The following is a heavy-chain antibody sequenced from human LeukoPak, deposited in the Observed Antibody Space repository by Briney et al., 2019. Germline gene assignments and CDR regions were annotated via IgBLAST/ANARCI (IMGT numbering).Heavy chain of an antibody. D-gene: IGHD5-24*01. CDR1: RFTFSNYW. V-gene: IGHV3-7*01. J-gene: IGHJ4*02. Sequence: GGSPRLSCAASRFTFSNYWMSWVRQAPGKGLEWVAYIKQDGSDKYYVDSVRGRFTISKDNAKNSLYLQMNSLRDEDSAVYYCARANYCFDYWGQGTLVTVSS. CDR2: IKQDGSDK. CDR3: ARANYCFDY.